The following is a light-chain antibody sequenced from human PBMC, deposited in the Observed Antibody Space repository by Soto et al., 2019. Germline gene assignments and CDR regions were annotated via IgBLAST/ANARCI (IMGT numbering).Light chain of an antibody. CDR3: QQYYGTPPYT. CDR1: QSVSSSY. V-gene: IGKV3-20*01. CDR2: GAS. Sequence: EIVLTQSPGTLSLSPGERATLSCRASQSVSSSYLAWYQQKPGQAPRLLIYGASSRATGIPDRFSGSGSGTDFTLTISRLEPEDFAVYYCQQYYGTPPYTFGQGTKLAIK. J-gene: IGKJ2*01.